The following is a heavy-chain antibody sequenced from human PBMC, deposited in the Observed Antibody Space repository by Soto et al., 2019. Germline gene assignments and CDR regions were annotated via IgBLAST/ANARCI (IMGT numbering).Heavy chain of an antibody. V-gene: IGHV3-66*01. D-gene: IGHD3-22*01. CDR2: IYSGGST. Sequence: EVQLVESGGGLVQPGGSLRLSCAASGFTVSSNYMSWVRQAPGKGLEWVSVIYSGGSTYYADSVKGRFTISRDNSKNTLYLQMNSLRAEDTAVYYCARASRNYYDSSGYLYYFDHWGQGTLVTVSS. CDR1: GFTVSSNY. CDR3: ARASRNYYDSSGYLYYFDH. J-gene: IGHJ4*02.